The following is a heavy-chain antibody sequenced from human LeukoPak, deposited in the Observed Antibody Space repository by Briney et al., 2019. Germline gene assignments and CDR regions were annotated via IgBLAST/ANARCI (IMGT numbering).Heavy chain of an antibody. J-gene: IGHJ5*02. CDR2: INPSGGST. D-gene: IGHD3-10*01. V-gene: IGHV1-46*01. Sequence: ASVKVSCKASGYTFTSYYMHWVRQAPGQGLEWMGIINPSGGSTSYAQKFQGRVTMTRDMSTSSVYMELSSLRSEDTAVYYCARPGGSGSYIFDPWGQGTLVTVSS. CDR3: ARPGGSGSYIFDP. CDR1: GYTFTSYY.